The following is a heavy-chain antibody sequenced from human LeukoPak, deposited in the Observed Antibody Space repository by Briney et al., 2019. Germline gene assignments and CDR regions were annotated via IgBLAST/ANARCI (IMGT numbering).Heavy chain of an antibody. D-gene: IGHD3-9*01. V-gene: IGHV1-2*02. CDR1: GYTFTGYY. Sequence: ASVKVSFKASGYTFTGYYMHWVRQAPGQGHEWMGWINPNSGGTNYSQKFQGRVTMTRDTSISTAYMELSRLRSDDTAGYYWARVYFDWLFEYWGQRTLVTVSS. J-gene: IGHJ4*02. CDR2: INPNSGGT. CDR3: ARVYFDWLFEY.